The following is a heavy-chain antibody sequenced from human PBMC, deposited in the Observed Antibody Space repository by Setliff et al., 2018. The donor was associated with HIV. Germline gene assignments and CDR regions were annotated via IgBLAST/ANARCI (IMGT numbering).Heavy chain of an antibody. V-gene: IGHV3-48*03. D-gene: IGHD6-13*01. CDR3: AKDHATSSWFTALLDY. CDR1: GFIFSSYE. Sequence: GGSLRLSCAASGFIFSSYEMNWVRQAPGKGLEWVSYISSSGSPIHYADSLKGRFTISRDNAKNSLYLQMNSLRAEDTAVYYCAKDHATSSWFTALLDYWGQGTLVTVSS. J-gene: IGHJ4*02. CDR2: ISSSGSPI.